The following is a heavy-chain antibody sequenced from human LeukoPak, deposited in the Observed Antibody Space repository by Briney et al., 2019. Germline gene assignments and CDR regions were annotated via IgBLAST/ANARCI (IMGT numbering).Heavy chain of an antibody. CDR1: GFTFSSYG. J-gene: IGHJ4*02. CDR3: AKDLNYYDSSGYYYFDY. CDR2: ISYDGSNK. V-gene: IGHV3-30*18. D-gene: IGHD3-22*01. Sequence: GGSLRLSCAASGFTFSSYGMHWVRQAPGKGLEWVAVISYDGSNKYYADSVKGRFTISRDNSKNTLYQQMNSLRAEDTAVYYCAKDLNYYDSSGYYYFDYWGQGTLVTVSS.